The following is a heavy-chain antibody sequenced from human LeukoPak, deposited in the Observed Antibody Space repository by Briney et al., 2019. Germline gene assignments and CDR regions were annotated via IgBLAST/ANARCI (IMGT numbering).Heavy chain of an antibody. CDR1: GFTFSSYW. J-gene: IGHJ5*02. CDR2: INSDGSST. D-gene: IGHD6-19*01. CDR3: ARGSTSSGWYPNWFDP. V-gene: IGHV3-74*01. Sequence: PGGSLRLSCAASGFTFSSYWMHWVRQAPGKGLVWVSRINSDGSSTSYADSVKGRFTISRDNAKNTLYLQMNSLRAEDTAVYYCARGSTSSGWYPNWFDPWGQGILVTVSS.